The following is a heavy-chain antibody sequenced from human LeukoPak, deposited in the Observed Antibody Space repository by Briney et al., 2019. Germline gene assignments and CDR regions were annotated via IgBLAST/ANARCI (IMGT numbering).Heavy chain of an antibody. Sequence: PGGSLRLSCAASGFTFRSYAMNWVRQAQGKGMEWVSGISGSGGATYSADSVKGRFTISRDNSKNTLYLQMNSLRAEDTAVYYCARDSGYGDYDYWGQGTLVTVSS. V-gene: IGHV3-23*01. CDR2: ISGSGGAT. CDR1: GFTFRSYA. CDR3: ARDSGYGDYDY. J-gene: IGHJ4*02. D-gene: IGHD4-17*01.